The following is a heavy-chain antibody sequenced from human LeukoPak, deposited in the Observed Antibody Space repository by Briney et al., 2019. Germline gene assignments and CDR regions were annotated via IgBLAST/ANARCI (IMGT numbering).Heavy chain of an antibody. CDR1: GYTFTGYY. CDR2: INPNSGGT. J-gene: IGHJ4*02. D-gene: IGHD6-19*01. CDR3: ARVSDDSGWNFDY. Sequence: ASVKVSCKASGYTFTGYYMHWVRQAPGQGLEWMGWINPNSGGTNYAQKFQGRVTMTRDTSISTAYMELSSLTSEDTAVYYCARVSDDSGWNFDYWGQGTLVTVSS. V-gene: IGHV1-2*02.